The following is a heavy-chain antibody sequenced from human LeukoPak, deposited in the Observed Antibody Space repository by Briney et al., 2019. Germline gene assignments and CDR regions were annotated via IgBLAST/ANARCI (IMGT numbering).Heavy chain of an antibody. CDR1: AYTFTSYD. J-gene: IGHJ3*02. CDR3: ARDRYYDSSGYGNI. D-gene: IGHD3-22*01. V-gene: IGHV1-8*01. CDR2: MSTNSGNT. Sequence: GASVKVSCKSSAYTFTSYDINWVRQATGQGLEWMGWMSTNSGNTGYAQKFQGRVTMTRNTSISTAYMELSSLRSEDTAVYYCARDRYYDSSGYGNIWGQGTMVTVSS.